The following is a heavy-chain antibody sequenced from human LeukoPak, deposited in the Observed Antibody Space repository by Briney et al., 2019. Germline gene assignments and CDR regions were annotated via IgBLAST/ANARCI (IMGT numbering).Heavy chain of an antibody. CDR3: ARGYSSSWYFNWFDP. CDR1: GGSISSGSYY. J-gene: IGHJ5*02. V-gene: IGHV4-61*02. Sequence: SETLSLTCTVSGGSISSGSYYWSWIRQPAGKGLEWIGRIYTSGSTNYNPSLKSRVTISVDTSKNQFSLKLTSVTAADTAVYYCARGYSSSWYFNWFDPWGQGTLVTVSS. D-gene: IGHD6-13*01. CDR2: IYTSGST.